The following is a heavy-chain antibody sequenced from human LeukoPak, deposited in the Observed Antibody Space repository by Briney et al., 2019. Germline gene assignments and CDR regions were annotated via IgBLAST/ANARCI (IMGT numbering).Heavy chain of an antibody. CDR2: IYYSGGT. CDR3: ARQTRGYCSSTSCYSFDY. D-gene: IGHD2-2*01. J-gene: IGHJ4*02. V-gene: IGHV4-59*08. Sequence: PSETLSLTCTVSGGSISSYYWSWIRQPPGKGLEWIGYIYYSGGTNYNPSLKSRVTISVDTSKNQFSLKLSSVTAADTAVYYCARQTRGYCSSTSCYSFDYWGQGTLVTVSS. CDR1: GGSISSYY.